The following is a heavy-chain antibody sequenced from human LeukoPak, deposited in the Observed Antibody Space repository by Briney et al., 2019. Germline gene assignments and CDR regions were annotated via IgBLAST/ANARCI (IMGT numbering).Heavy chain of an antibody. D-gene: IGHD6-13*01. CDR3: ARGDRRIAAALNWFDP. V-gene: IGHV3-21*01. CDR1: GFTFTSYS. J-gene: IGHJ5*02. Sequence: GGSLRLSCAASGFTFTSYSMNWVRQAPGKGLEWVSSISSGSTYTYYADSVKGRFTISRDNAKNSLYLQMNSLRAEDTAMYYCARGDRRIAAALNWFDPWGQGTLVTVSS. CDR2: ISSGSTYT.